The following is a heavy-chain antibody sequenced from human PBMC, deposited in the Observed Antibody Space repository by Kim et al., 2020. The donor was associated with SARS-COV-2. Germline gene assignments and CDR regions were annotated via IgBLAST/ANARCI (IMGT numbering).Heavy chain of an antibody. V-gene: IGHV3-43*02. CDR3: AKDSALGSSSWFGPNYYYGMDV. CDR2: ISGDGGST. Sequence: GGSLRLSCAASGFTFDDYAMHWVRQAPGKGLEWASLISGDGGSTYYADSVKGRFTISRDNSKNSLYLQMNSLRTEDTALYYCAKDSALGSSSWFGPNYYYGMDVWGQGTTVTVSS. J-gene: IGHJ6*02. D-gene: IGHD6-13*01. CDR1: GFTFDDYA.